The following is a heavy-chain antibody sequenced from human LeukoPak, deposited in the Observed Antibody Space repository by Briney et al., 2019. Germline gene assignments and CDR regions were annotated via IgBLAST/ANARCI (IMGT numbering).Heavy chain of an antibody. CDR1: GFTFSSYS. J-gene: IGHJ6*03. CDR3: AREPRSRLYSGYHPTDEYYMDV. Sequence: GGSLRLSCAASGFTFSSYSMNWVRQAPGKGLEWVSSISSSSTYIYYADSVKGRFTISRDNAKNSLYLQMNSLRAEDTAVYYCAREPRSRLYSGYHPTDEYYMDVWGKGTTVTVSS. CDR2: ISSSSTYI. D-gene: IGHD5-12*01. V-gene: IGHV3-21*01.